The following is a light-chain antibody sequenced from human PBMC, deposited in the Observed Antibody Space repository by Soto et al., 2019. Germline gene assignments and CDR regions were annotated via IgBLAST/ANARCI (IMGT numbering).Light chain of an antibody. CDR2: SNS. Sequence: QSVLTQPPSVSETAGQRVVLSCSGSTSNIGSNTVNWYQQLPGTAPKAVIYSNSLRPSGVPDRFSGSKSGTSASLAISGLQSEDEADYYCAAWDDNLEGVLFGGGTKLTVL. J-gene: IGLJ2*01. CDR1: TSNIGSNT. V-gene: IGLV1-44*01. CDR3: AAWDDNLEGVL.